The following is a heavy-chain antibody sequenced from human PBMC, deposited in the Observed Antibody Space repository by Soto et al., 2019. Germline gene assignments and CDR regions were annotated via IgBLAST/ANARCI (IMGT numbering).Heavy chain of an antibody. CDR1: AFTFSRYG. D-gene: IGHD1-7*01. V-gene: IGHV3-30*03. J-gene: IGHJ4*02. CDR3: ARDYGDRYNWNFFDY. Sequence: QVQLVESGGGVVQPGRSLRLSCAASAFTFSRYGMHWVRQAPGKGLEWVASISYDGRNKDYADFVKGRFTISRDNSKNTLYLQMNSLRGEDTAVYYCARDYGDRYNWNFFDYWGQGTLVTVSS. CDR2: ISYDGRNK.